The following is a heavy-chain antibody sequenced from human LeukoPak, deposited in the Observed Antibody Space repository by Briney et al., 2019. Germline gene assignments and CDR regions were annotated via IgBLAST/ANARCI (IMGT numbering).Heavy chain of an antibody. CDR1: GGTFSSYA. D-gene: IGHD3-3*01. CDR2: IIPIFGTA. V-gene: IGHV1-69*01. Sequence: EASVKVSCKASGGTFSSYAISWVRQAPGQGLEWMGGIIPIFGTANYAQKFQGRVTITADESTSTAYMELSSLRSEDTAVYYCARGARYDFWRHLHYYYYYGMDVWGQGTTVTVSS. CDR3: ARGARYDFWRHLHYYYYYGMDV. J-gene: IGHJ6*02.